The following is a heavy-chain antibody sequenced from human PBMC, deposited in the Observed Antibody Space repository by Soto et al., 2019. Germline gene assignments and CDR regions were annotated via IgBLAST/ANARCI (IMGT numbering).Heavy chain of an antibody. V-gene: IGHV3-74*02. CDR2: INSDGSST. Sequence: EVQLLESGGGLVQPGGSLRLSCAASGFTFSSSAMSWVRQAPGKGLVWVSRINSDGSSTTYADSVKGRFTISRDNAKNTLYLQMNSLRAEDTAVYYCTRPISYNWFDPWGQGTLVTVSS. CDR3: TRPISYNWFDP. CDR1: GFTFSSSA. J-gene: IGHJ5*02.